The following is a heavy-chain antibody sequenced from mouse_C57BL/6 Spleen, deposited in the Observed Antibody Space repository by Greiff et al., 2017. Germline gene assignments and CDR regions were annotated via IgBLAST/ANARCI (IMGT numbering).Heavy chain of an antibody. CDR2: ISYDGSN. CDR3: ARDGAYYGNYGFDY. CDR1: GYSITSGYY. V-gene: IGHV3-6*01. J-gene: IGHJ2*01. D-gene: IGHD2-10*01. Sequence: EVKLLESGPGLVKPSQSLSLTCSVTGYSITSGYYWNWIRQFPGNKLEWMGYISYDGSNNYNPSLKNRISITRDTSKNQFFLKLNSVTTEDTATYYCARDGAYYGNYGFDYWGQGTTLTVSS.